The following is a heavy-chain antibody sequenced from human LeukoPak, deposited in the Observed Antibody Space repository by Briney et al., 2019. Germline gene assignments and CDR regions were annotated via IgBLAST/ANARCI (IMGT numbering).Heavy chain of an antibody. D-gene: IGHD1-26*01. V-gene: IGHV3-23*01. CDR3: AKDVGKWESLHFFDY. J-gene: IGHJ4*02. CDR2: ISGSGAST. Sequence: GSLRLSFAASGFTVSSNYMSWVRQAPGKGLEWISGISGSGASTYYADSVKGRFTISRDDSRNTLYLQMNSLRGDDTAVYYCAKDVGKWESLHFFDYWGQGTLVTVSS. CDR1: GFTVSSNY.